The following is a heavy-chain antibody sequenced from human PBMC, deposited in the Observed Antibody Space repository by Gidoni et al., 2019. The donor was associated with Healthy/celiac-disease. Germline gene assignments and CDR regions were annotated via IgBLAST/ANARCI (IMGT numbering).Heavy chain of an antibody. Sequence: HVQLVQSGSEVKKPGASVKVSCKASGYTFTSSDINCVRQATGQGLEWMGWMNPNSGNTGYEQKFQGRVIMTRNNSISTAYMELSSLRSEDTAVYYCARGTSHGASRMNTVTKFYVWGQGTTVTVSS. D-gene: IGHD4-17*01. CDR2: MNPNSGNT. J-gene: IGHJ6*02. CDR3: ARGTSHGASRMNTVTKFYV. V-gene: IGHV1-8*01. CDR1: GYTFTSSD.